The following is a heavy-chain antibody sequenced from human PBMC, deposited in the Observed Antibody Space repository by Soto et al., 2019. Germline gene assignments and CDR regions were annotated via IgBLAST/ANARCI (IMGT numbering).Heavy chain of an antibody. CDR2: ISAGGGST. CDR3: AHPRGYGVFDAYDF. Sequence: HPGGSLRLSCAASGFTFSTYAMSWVRQAPGKGLEWVSAISAGGGSTYYADSVNGRFTISRDNSINMLYLQMNSLRTEDTAVYYCAHPRGYGVFDAYDFWGQGAMVTVSS. CDR1: GFTFSTYA. J-gene: IGHJ3*01. D-gene: IGHD1-1*01. V-gene: IGHV3-23*01.